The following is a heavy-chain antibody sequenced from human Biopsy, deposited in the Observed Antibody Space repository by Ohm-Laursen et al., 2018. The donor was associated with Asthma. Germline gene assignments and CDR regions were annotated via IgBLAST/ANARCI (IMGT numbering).Heavy chain of an antibody. Sequence: SLRLSCAASGFRFPIYGMHWVRQGPGKGPEWVALISYDGRETGYVDSVKGRFTISRDNFRNTVHLQMSNLRPEDSAVYYCTRDRFYNSVTSESFYYGVDVWGQGTTVTVSS. D-gene: IGHD2-21*02. V-gene: IGHV3-30*03. CDR2: ISYDGRET. CDR1: GFRFPIYG. CDR3: TRDRFYNSVTSESFYYGVDV. J-gene: IGHJ6*02.